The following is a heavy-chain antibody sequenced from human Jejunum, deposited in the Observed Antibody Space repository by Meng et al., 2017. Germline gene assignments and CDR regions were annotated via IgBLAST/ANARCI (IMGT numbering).Heavy chain of an antibody. Sequence: QVQIVPSGAELKKPGTSVKVSCRTSGFSFTSFGIHWVRQAPGQGLEWMGWINAGNGDTKHSQRFQGRITISRDTSATTTYIDLSSLTSDDTAVYYCARSDSSWRPWYLDQWGQGTLVTVSS. CDR3: ARSDSSWRPWYLDQ. D-gene: IGHD2-2*01. CDR2: INAGNGDT. CDR1: GFSFTSFG. V-gene: IGHV1-3*01. J-gene: IGHJ4*02.